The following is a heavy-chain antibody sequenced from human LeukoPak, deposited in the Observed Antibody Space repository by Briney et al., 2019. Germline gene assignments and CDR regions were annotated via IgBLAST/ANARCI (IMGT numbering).Heavy chain of an antibody. CDR2: ISSSGSTI. CDR3: AELGITMIGGV. Sequence: PGGSLRLSCAASAFTFSDYGMNWVRQAPGKGLEWVSYISSSGSTIYYADSVKGRFTISRDNAKNSLYLQMNSLRAEDTAVYYCAELGITMIGGVWGKGTTVTISS. J-gene: IGHJ6*04. V-gene: IGHV3-48*04. D-gene: IGHD3-10*02. CDR1: AFTFSDYG.